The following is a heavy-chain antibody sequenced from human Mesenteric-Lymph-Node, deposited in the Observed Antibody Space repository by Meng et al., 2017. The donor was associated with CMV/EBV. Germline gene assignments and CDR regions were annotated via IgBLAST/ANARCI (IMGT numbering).Heavy chain of an antibody. V-gene: IGHV3-66*02. CDR3: ARDLSSSLVYYGMDV. CDR1: GFTVSSNY. D-gene: IGHD6-6*01. CDR2: IYSGGST. J-gene: IGHJ6*02. Sequence: GSLRLSCAASGFTVSSNYMSWVRQAPGKGLEWVSVIYSGGSTYYADSVKGRFTISRDNSKNTLYLQMNSLRAEDTAVYYCARDLSSSLVYYGMDVWGQGTTVTVSS.